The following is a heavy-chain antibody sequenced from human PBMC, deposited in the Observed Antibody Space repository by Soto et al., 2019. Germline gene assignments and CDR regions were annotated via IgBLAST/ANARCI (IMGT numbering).Heavy chain of an antibody. D-gene: IGHD3-10*01. CDR1: GFTFSSYA. V-gene: IGHV3-64*01. J-gene: IGHJ6*03. CDR2: ISSNGGST. CDR3: ARGPMVRGVIAYYYYYMDV. Sequence: GGSLRLSCAASGFTFSSYAMHWVRQAPGKGLEYVSAISSNGGSTYYANSVKGRFTISRDNSKNTLYLQMGSLGAEDMAVYYCARGPMVRGVIAYYYYYMDVWGKGTTVTVSS.